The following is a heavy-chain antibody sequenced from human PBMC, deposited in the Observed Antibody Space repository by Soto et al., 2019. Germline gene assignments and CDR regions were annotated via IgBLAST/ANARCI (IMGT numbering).Heavy chain of an antibody. V-gene: IGHV3-23*01. Sequence: GGSLRLSCAASGFSFSTYVMSWVRQAPGKGLEWLSVISGSGGNTYYADSVQGRFTISRDNSKNMLYLQMDSLRAEDTAVYYCARGAYCSTTSCPLDPWGQGTLVTVSS. D-gene: IGHD2-2*01. CDR3: ARGAYCSTTSCPLDP. CDR1: GFSFSTYV. J-gene: IGHJ5*02. CDR2: ISGSGGNT.